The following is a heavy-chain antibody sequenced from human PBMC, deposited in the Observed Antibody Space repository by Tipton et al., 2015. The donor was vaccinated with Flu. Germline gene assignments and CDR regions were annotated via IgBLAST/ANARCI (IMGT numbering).Heavy chain of an antibody. V-gene: IGHV4-34*01. CDR1: GGSFSSHY. Sequence: TLSLTCAVYGGSFSSHYWSWIRQPPGEGLEWIGEINPSGSTNYNPSLKSRVTISGDTSKNQVSLKLSSVTAADTAVYNCAAHCSGGSCSHAFDIWGQGTMVTVSS. CDR2: INPSGST. J-gene: IGHJ3*02. CDR3: AAHCSGGSCSHAFDI. D-gene: IGHD2-15*01.